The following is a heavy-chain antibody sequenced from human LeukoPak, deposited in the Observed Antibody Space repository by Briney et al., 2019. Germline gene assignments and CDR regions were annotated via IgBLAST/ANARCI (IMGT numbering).Heavy chain of an antibody. V-gene: IGHV3-7*01. Sequence: GGSLRLSCAASGFTFSSYWMSWVRQAPGKGLEWVANIKQDGSEKYYVDSVKGRFTISRDNSKNTLYLQMNSLRAEDTAVYYCARDHIAVAGTFDYWGQGTLVTVSS. D-gene: IGHD6-19*01. J-gene: IGHJ4*02. CDR1: GFTFSSYW. CDR2: IKQDGSEK. CDR3: ARDHIAVAGTFDY.